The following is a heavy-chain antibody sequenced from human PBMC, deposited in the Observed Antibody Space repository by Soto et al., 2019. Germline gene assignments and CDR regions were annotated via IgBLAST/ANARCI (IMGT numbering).Heavy chain of an antibody. J-gene: IGHJ4*02. V-gene: IGHV3-23*01. CDR1: GFTFSSYA. CDR2: ISGSGGSP. D-gene: IGHD2-2*01. Sequence: EVQLLESGGGLVQPGGSLRLSCAASGFTFSSYAMSWVRQAPGKGLEWVSAISGSGGSPYSAVSVKGRFKISRDNSKNTLYLQMNSLRAEDTAVYYCAKGSGCSSTSCYAGYWGQGTLVTVSS. CDR3: AKGSGCSSTSCYAGY.